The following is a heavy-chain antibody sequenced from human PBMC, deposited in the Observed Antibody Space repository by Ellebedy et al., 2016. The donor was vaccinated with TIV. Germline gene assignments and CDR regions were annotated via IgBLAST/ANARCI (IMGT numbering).Heavy chain of an antibody. J-gene: IGHJ6*02. Sequence: ASVKVSXXASGYTFTGYYMHWVRQAPGQGLEWMGWINPNSGGTNYAQKFQGWVTMTRDTSISTAYMELSRLRSDDTAVYYCARDSGPVDCSGGSCYSIYYYYGMDVWGQGTTVTVSS. CDR1: GYTFTGYY. V-gene: IGHV1-2*04. D-gene: IGHD2-15*01. CDR3: ARDSGPVDCSGGSCYSIYYYYGMDV. CDR2: INPNSGGT.